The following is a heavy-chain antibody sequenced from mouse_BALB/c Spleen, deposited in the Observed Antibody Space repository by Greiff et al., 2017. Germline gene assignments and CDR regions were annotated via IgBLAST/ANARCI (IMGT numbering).Heavy chain of an antibody. CDR3: ARGGYYGYPFAY. J-gene: IGHJ3*01. CDR1: GFTFSSYA. V-gene: IGHV5-6-5*01. Sequence: EVMLVESGGGLVKPGGSLKLSCAASGFTFSSYAMSWVRQTPEKRLEWVASISSGGSTYYPDSVKGRFTISRDNARNILYLQMSSLRSEDTAMYYCARGGYYGYPFAYWGQGTLVTVSA. CDR2: ISSGGST. D-gene: IGHD1-2*01.